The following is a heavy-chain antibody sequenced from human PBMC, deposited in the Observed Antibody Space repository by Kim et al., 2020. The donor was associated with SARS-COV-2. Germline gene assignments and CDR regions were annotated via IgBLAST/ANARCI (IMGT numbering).Heavy chain of an antibody. CDR3: ARHIAVAGTFAFDI. CDR1: GFTFSSYW. V-gene: IGHV3-7*03. J-gene: IGHJ3*02. D-gene: IGHD6-19*01. CDR2: IKQDGSEK. Sequence: GGSLRLSCAASGFTFSSYWMSWVRQAPGKGLEWVANIKQDGSEKYYVDSVKGRFTISRDNAKNSLYLQMNSLRAEDTAVYYCARHIAVAGTFAFDIWGQGTMVTVSS.